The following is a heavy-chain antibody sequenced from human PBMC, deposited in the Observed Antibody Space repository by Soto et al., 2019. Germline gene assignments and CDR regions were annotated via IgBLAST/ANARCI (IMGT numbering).Heavy chain of an antibody. CDR3: ARVERGTATTVVDAFDI. CDR2: MSHSGGT. J-gene: IGHJ3*02. V-gene: IGHV4-61*01. CDR1: GGCVSSGSYY. D-gene: IGHD1-1*01. Sequence: AETLSLTCAVYGGCVSSGSYYLIWIRQTPGKGLEWIGEMSHSGGTHFNPSLKSRVTISVDTSKNQFSLKMSSVTAADTALYYCARVERGTATTVVDAFDIWGPGTMVTVSS.